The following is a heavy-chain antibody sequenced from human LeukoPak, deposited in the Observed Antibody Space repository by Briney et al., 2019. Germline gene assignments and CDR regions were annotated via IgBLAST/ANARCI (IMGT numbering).Heavy chain of an antibody. D-gene: IGHD3-22*01. J-gene: IGHJ4*02. CDR1: GYTFTGYY. Sequence: ASVKVSRKASGYTFTGYYMHRVRQAPGQGLEWMGRINPNSGGTNYAQKFQGRVTMTRDTSISTAYMELSRLRSDDTAVYYCARALRGVVVITLNYWGQGTLVTVSS. V-gene: IGHV1-2*06. CDR2: INPNSGGT. CDR3: ARALRGVVVITLNY.